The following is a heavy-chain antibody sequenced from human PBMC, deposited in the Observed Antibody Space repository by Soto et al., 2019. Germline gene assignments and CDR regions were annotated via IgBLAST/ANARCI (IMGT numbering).Heavy chain of an antibody. Sequence: GSLRLSCAASGFTFSSYAMSWVRQAPGKGLEWVSAISGSGGSTYYADSVKGRFTISRDNSKNTLYLQMNTLRAEDTAVYYCLKGSMIVVDGFDYWGQGSLVPVSS. V-gene: IGHV3-23*01. D-gene: IGHD3-22*01. CDR1: GFTFSSYA. CDR3: LKGSMIVVDGFDY. J-gene: IGHJ4*02. CDR2: ISGSGGST.